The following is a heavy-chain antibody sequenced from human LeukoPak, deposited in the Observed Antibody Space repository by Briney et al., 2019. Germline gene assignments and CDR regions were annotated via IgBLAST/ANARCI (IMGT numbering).Heavy chain of an antibody. CDR3: ASWAKTYYDFWSGYWMGDYYGMDV. J-gene: IGHJ6*02. CDR1: GYTLTVYY. V-gene: IGHV1-46*01. CDR2: INPSGGST. Sequence: GASVKVSCKASGYTLTVYYIHWVRQAPGQGLEWMGIINPSGGSTSYAQKFQGRVTMTRDTSTSTVYMELSSLRSEDTAVYYCASWAKTYYDFWSGYWMGDYYGMDVWGQGTTVTVSS. D-gene: IGHD3-3*01.